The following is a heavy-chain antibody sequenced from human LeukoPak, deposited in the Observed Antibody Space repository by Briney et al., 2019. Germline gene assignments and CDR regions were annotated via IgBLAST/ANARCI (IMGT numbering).Heavy chain of an antibody. CDR3: ARVRSVTGAFDY. J-gene: IGHJ4*02. D-gene: IGHD4-17*01. Sequence: PGRSLRLSCAASGFTFSSYGMHWVRQAPGKGLEWVAVIWYDGSNKYYADSVKGRFTISRDNSKNTLYLQMNSLRAEDTAVYYCARVRSVTGAFDYWGQGTLVTVSS. CDR1: GFTFSSYG. V-gene: IGHV3-33*01. CDR2: IWYDGSNK.